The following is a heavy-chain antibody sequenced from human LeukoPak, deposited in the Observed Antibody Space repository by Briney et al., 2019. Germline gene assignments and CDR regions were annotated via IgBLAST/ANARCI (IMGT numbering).Heavy chain of an antibody. CDR1: GLTFSTSG. Sequence: GGSLRLSCTTSGLTFSTSGFNWVRQAPGKGLEWVASIGPTGFDRYHADSIKGRFSISRDNANNFLYLQMDSLRAEDTAVYYCATETNGRHYDYWGQGTLLTVSS. CDR2: IGPTGFDR. CDR3: ATETNGRHYDY. V-gene: IGHV3-21*06. D-gene: IGHD1-14*01. J-gene: IGHJ4*02.